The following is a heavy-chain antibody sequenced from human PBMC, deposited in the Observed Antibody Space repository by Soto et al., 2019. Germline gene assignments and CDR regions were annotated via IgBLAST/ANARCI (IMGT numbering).Heavy chain of an antibody. V-gene: IGHV4-59*01. CDR3: ARGSGSLQRFDY. CDR2: IYYSGST. Sequence: SETLSLTCTVSGGSISSYYWSWIRQPPGKGLEWIGYIYYSGSTNYNPSLKSRVTISVDTSKNQFSLKLSSVTAADTAGYYCARGSGSLQRFDYWGQGTLVTVSS. D-gene: IGHD6-19*01. CDR1: GGSISSYY. J-gene: IGHJ4*02.